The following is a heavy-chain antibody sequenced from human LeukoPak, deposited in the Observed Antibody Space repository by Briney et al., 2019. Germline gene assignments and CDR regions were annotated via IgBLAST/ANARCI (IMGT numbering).Heavy chain of an antibody. Sequence: SETLSLTCAVYGGSFSGYYWSWIRQPPGKGLEWIGEINHSGSTNYNPSLKSRVTISVDTSKNQFSLKLSSVTAADTAVCYCARLPKYYYYMDVWGKGTTVTISS. CDR3: ARLPKYYYYMDV. CDR2: INHSGST. J-gene: IGHJ6*03. V-gene: IGHV4-34*01. CDR1: GGSFSGYY.